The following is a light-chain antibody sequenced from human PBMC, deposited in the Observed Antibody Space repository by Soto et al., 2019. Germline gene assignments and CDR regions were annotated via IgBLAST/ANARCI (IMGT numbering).Light chain of an antibody. CDR2: TAS. J-gene: IGKJ4*01. V-gene: IGKV1-9*01. CDR3: QQLYSYPLT. Sequence: DIHLTQSPSFLSASVGDRVTVTCRASQDINSYLAWYQQKPGKAPKLLIYTASTLQSGVPSRFSGSGSGTEFTLTITSLQPEDFAAYYCQQLYSYPLTFGGGTKVEIK. CDR1: QDINSY.